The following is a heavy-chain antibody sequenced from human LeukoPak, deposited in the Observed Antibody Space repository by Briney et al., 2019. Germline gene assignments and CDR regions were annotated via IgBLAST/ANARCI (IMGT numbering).Heavy chain of an antibody. Sequence: SETLSLTCTVSGVPISSGSYDWSWIRQPAGKGLEWIGRIYTSGSTNYNPSLKSRVTISVDTSKNQFSLKLSSVTAADTAVYYCARGKRYYYDSSGYYLAPHFDYWGQGTLVTVSS. CDR1: GVPISSGSYD. CDR2: IYTSGST. D-gene: IGHD3-22*01. V-gene: IGHV4-61*02. CDR3: ARGKRYYYDSSGYYLAPHFDY. J-gene: IGHJ4*02.